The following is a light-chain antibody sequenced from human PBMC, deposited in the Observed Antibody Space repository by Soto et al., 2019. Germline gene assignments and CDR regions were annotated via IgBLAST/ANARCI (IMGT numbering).Light chain of an antibody. J-gene: IGKJ2*01. CDR2: GAS. CDR3: QQYNNWPPYT. Sequence: EIVMTQSPATLSVSPGERATLSCRASQSVNSNLAWYQQKPGQAPRLLIYGASTRATGIPARFSGSGSGTEFTLNISSLQSVDFAVYYCQQYNNWPPYTFGRGTKLEIK. V-gene: IGKV3-15*01. CDR1: QSVNSN.